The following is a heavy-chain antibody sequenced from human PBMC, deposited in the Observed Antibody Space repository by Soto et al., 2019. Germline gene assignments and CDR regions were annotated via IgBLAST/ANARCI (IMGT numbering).Heavy chain of an antibody. V-gene: IGHV3-33*01. D-gene: IGHD1-7*01. CDR1: GFTFSSYG. CDR3: ARDHLELELYALDP. Sequence: LRLSCAASGFTFSSYGMHWVRQAPGKGLEWVAVIWYDGSNKYYADSVKGRFTISRDNSKNTLYLQMNSLRAEDTAVYYCARDHLELELYALDPWGQGTLVTVSS. CDR2: IWYDGSNK. J-gene: IGHJ5*02.